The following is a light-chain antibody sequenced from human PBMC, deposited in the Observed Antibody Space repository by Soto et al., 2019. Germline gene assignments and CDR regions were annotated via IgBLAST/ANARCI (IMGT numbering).Light chain of an antibody. V-gene: IGKV3-15*01. Sequence: EIVMMQSPATLSLSPGERVTLSCRASQSVSSNFAWYQQKSGQAPRLLIYGASTRATGIPARFSGSGSGTEFTHTISSLQSEDFAIYYCQQYNNWPPVTFGQGTRLEIK. CDR1: QSVSSN. CDR3: QQYNNWPPVT. J-gene: IGKJ5*01. CDR2: GAS.